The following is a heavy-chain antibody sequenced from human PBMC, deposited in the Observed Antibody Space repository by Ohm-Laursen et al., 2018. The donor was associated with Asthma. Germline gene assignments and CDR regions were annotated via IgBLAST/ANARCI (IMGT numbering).Heavy chain of an antibody. D-gene: IGHD3-9*01. CDR3: AREIDRYGMDV. Sequence: SLRLSCAASGYTFSRYSIHWVRQIPGKGLEWVSSISSSSSYIYYADSVKGRFTISRDNAKNSLYLQMNSLRAEDTAVYYCAREIDRYGMDVWGQGTTVTVSS. J-gene: IGHJ6*02. CDR1: GYTFSRYS. V-gene: IGHV3-21*01. CDR2: ISSSSSYI.